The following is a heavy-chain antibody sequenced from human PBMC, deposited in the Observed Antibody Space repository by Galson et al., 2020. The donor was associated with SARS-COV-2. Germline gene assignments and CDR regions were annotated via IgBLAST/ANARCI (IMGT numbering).Heavy chain of an antibody. V-gene: IGHV4-39*01. J-gene: IGHJ3*02. CDR3: ARNNAFDI. Sequence: SETLSITCTVAGGSISSRSYYWGWIRQPPGKGLEWTGSIYYSGSTYYNPSLKSRVTISVDTSKNQFSLKLSSVTAADTAVYYCARNNAFDIWGQGTMVTVSS. CDR2: IYYSGST. CDR1: GGSISSRSYY.